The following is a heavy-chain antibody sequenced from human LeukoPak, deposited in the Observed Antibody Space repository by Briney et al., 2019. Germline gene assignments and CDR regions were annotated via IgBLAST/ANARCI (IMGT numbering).Heavy chain of an antibody. CDR2: IDPKSGAT. CDR1: GYTFTGYY. D-gene: IGHD2-2*01. Sequence: ASVKVSCKASGYTFTGYYMHWVRQATGQGLEWMAWIDPKSGATNYAQRFQGRVTMTRDTSIITAYMELSRLRSDDTAVYYCARGLRVSPAFDYWGQGTLVTVSS. CDR3: ARGLRVSPAFDY. J-gene: IGHJ4*02. V-gene: IGHV1-2*02.